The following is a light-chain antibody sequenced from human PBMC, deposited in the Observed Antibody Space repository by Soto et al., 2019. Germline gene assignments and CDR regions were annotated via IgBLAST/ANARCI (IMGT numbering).Light chain of an antibody. V-gene: IGLV4-69*01. J-gene: IGLJ3*02. CDR1: SGHSRYA. CDR3: QTWGTGPWV. Sequence: QLVLTQSPSASASLGASVKLTCTLSSGHSRYAIAWHQQQPEKGPRYLMKLNSDGSHSKGDGIPDRFSGSSSGAERYLTISILQSEDEADYYCQTWGTGPWVFGGGTKLTVL. CDR2: LNSDGSH.